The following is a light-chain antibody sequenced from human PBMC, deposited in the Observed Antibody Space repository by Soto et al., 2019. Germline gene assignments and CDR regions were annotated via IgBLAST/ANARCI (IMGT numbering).Light chain of an antibody. CDR1: QSISSY. CDR2: AAS. CDR3: QQYYSYPQT. V-gene: IGKV1-8*01. Sequence: AIRMTQSPSSFSASTGDRVTITCRASQSISSYLAWYQQKPVKAPKLLIYAASTLQSGVPSRFSGSGSGTDFTLTISCLQSEDFATYYCQQYYSYPQTFGQGTKLEIK. J-gene: IGKJ2*01.